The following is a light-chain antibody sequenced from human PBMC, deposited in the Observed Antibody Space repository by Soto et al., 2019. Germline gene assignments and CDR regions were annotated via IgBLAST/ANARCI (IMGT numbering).Light chain of an antibody. Sequence: EIQMTQSPSALSASVGDIVTITSRSRESISRHLNWYPQKPGKAPHLLIYAASTLQNGVPSGFSGSCSGTDVTLTISSLQPEDFATYTGQESYSTRSIIFGHGTRLE. J-gene: IGKJ5*01. CDR1: ESISRH. CDR3: QESYSTRSII. CDR2: AAS. V-gene: IGKV1-39*01.